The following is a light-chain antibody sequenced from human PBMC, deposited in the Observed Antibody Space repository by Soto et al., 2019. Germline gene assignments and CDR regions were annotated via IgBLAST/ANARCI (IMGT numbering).Light chain of an antibody. J-gene: IGKJ5*01. CDR2: GAS. V-gene: IGKV3-20*01. Sequence: EIVLTQSPCTLSFSPWERATLSCRASQSVSSSYLAWYQQKPGQAPRLLIYGASSRATGIPDRFSGSGSGTDFTLTISRLEPEDFAVYYCQQYGSSITFGQGTRLEIK. CDR1: QSVSSSY. CDR3: QQYGSSIT.